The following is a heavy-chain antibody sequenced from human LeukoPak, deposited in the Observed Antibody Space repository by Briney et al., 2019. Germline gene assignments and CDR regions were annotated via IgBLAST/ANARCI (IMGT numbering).Heavy chain of an antibody. CDR1: GFTFSSYG. CDR3: AKDLSGSV. Sequence: GRSLRLSCAASGFTFSSYGMHWVRQAPGKGLEWVAVISYDGSNKYYADSVKGRFTISRDNFKNTLYLQMNSLRAEDTAVYYCAKDLSGSVWGQGTLDTVSS. CDR2: ISYDGSNK. J-gene: IGHJ4*02. V-gene: IGHV3-30*18. D-gene: IGHD6-25*01.